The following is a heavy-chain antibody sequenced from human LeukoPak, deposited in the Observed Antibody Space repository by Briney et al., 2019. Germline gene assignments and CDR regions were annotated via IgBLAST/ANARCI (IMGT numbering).Heavy chain of an antibody. CDR1: GYTFTSYD. Sequence: GASVKVSCKASGYTFTSYDINWARQATGQGLEWMGWMNPNSGNTGYAQKFQGRVTMTRNTSISTAYMELSSLRSEDTAVYYCARGACSGGSCYSWTYYYYYYMDVWGKGTTVTVSS. CDR2: MNPNSGNT. D-gene: IGHD2-15*01. V-gene: IGHV1-8*01. J-gene: IGHJ6*03. CDR3: ARGACSGGSCYSWTYYYYYYMDV.